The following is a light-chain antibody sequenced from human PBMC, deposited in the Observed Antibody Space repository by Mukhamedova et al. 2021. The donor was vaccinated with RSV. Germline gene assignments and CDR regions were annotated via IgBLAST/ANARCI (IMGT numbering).Light chain of an antibody. Sequence: WYQRRVHGKAPKLPIYDASNLKTGVPSRFSGSGSGTHFTLTINSLQPEDFATYYCQQYDTLPSTFGQGTRLEIK. CDR3: QQYDTLPST. J-gene: IGKJ5*01. CDR2: DAS. V-gene: IGKV1-33*01.